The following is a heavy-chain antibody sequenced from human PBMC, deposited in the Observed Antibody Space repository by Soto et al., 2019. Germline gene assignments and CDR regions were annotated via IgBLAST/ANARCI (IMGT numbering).Heavy chain of an antibody. CDR3: ARVTVGTIYYFDY. D-gene: IGHD1-26*01. CDR2: IYYSGST. Sequence: SETLSLTCTVSGGSISSSNYFWGLIRQPPGKGLEWIGYIYYSGSTYYNPSLKSRVTISVDTSKNQFSLKLSSVTAADTAVYYCARVTVGTIYYFDYWGRGTLVTVSS. J-gene: IGHJ4*02. CDR1: GGSISSSNYF. V-gene: IGHV4-31*03.